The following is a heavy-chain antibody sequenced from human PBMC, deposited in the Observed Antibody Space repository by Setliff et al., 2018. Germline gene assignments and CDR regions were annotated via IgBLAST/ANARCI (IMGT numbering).Heavy chain of an antibody. V-gene: IGHV1-3*01. Sequence: ASVKVSCKASGYIFTNYGMHWVRQAPGQRLEWMGWINVGNGNTKDSQKSQGRVTITRDTSASTAYMELSSLRSEDTAVYYCARSGPYSSSSHFDYWGQGTLVTVS. J-gene: IGHJ4*02. CDR1: GYIFTNYG. CDR2: INVGNGNT. CDR3: ARSGPYSSSSHFDY. D-gene: IGHD6-13*01.